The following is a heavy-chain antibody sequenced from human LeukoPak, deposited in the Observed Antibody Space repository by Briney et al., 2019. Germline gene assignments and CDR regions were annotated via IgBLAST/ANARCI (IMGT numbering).Heavy chain of an antibody. V-gene: IGHV4-61*02. CDR3: ARDFEFYGSGSTYYFDY. Sequence: PSETLSLTCTVSGGSISSGSYYWSWIRQPAGKGLEWIGRIYTSGSTNYNPSLKSRVTISVDTSKNQFSLKLSSVTAADTAVYYCARDFEFYGSGSTYYFDYWGQGTLVTVSS. CDR2: IYTSGST. D-gene: IGHD3-10*01. J-gene: IGHJ4*02. CDR1: GGSISSGSYY.